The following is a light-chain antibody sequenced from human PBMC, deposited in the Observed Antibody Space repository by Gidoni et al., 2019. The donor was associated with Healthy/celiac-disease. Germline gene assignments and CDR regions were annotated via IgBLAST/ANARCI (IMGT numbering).Light chain of an antibody. V-gene: IGLV2-14*01. CDR1: SSDVGGYNY. J-gene: IGLJ2*01. CDR3: SSYTSSSNVV. CDR2: EVS. Sequence: GQSITISCTGTSSDVGGYNYVSWYQQHPGKAPKLMFYEVSNRPSGVSNLFSGSKSGNTASLTNSGLQAEDEADYYCSSYTSSSNVVFGGGTKLTVL.